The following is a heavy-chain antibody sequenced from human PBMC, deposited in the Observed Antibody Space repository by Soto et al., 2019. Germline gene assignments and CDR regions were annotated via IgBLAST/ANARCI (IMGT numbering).Heavy chain of an antibody. J-gene: IGHJ4*02. V-gene: IGHV3-74*01. CDR1: GFTFSRYW. CDR3: VRTSLVVSAATREDY. D-gene: IGHD2-15*01. Sequence: EVQLVESGGGLVQPGGSLRLSCAASGFTFSRYWMHWVRQAPGKGLVWVSRITSDGSSTSYADSVKGRLTISRDNAKNTLYLQMNSLRAEETAVYYCVRTSLVVSAATREDYWGQGTLVTVSS. CDR2: ITSDGSST.